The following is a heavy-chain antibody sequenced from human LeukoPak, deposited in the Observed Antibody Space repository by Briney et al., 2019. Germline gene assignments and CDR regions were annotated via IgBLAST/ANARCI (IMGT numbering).Heavy chain of an antibody. V-gene: IGHV4-34*01. CDR1: GGSYSGYY. CDR3: ARESTVAGTARYLDS. Sequence: PSETLSLTCAVSGGSYSGYYWAWLRQSPGKGLEWIGEIHYSGATSYSPSVKRRATIFADTSNNRFSLRLTSVTAADTAVYYCARESTVAGTARYLDSWGQGTLVTVSS. D-gene: IGHD6-13*01. CDR2: IHYSGAT. J-gene: IGHJ4*02.